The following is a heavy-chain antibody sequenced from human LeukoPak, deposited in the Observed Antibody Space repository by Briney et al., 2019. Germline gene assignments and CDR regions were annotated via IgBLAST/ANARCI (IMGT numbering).Heavy chain of an antibody. V-gene: IGHV5-51*01. CDR3: ARWIQLWALADY. D-gene: IGHD5-18*01. Sequence: GESLQISCKGSGYSFTSYWIGWVRQLPGKGLEWMGIIYPGGSDTRYSPSFQGQVTISADKSISTAYLQWSSLKASDTAMYYCARWIQLWALADYWGQGTLVTVSS. J-gene: IGHJ4*02. CDR2: IYPGGSDT. CDR1: GYSFTSYW.